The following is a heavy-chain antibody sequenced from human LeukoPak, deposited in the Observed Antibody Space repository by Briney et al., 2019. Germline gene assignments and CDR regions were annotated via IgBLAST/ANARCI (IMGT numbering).Heavy chain of an antibody. CDR1: GYTFTGYY. CDR3: ARPSQPEWERFDY. V-gene: IGHV1-2*02. D-gene: IGHD1-14*01. Sequence: ASVKVSCKASGYTFTGYYIHRVRQAPGQGLEWLGWINPKSGDTKYAQKFQGRVTMTRDTSISTAYMELSRLRSDDTAVYYCARPSQPEWERFDYWGQGTLVTVSS. J-gene: IGHJ4*02. CDR2: INPKSGDT.